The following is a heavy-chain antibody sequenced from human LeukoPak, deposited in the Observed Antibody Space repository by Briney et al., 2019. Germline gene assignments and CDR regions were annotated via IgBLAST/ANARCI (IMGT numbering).Heavy chain of an antibody. CDR3: ARHEVVTEYYYYYMDV. J-gene: IGHJ6*03. CDR1: GYSFTSYW. Sequence: GESLKISCKGSGYSFTSYWIGWVRQIPGKGLELMGIIYPGDSDTRYSPSFQGQVTISADKSISTAYLQWSSLKASDTAMYYCARHEVVTEYYYYYMDVWGKGTTVTVSS. D-gene: IGHD2-21*02. CDR2: IYPGDSDT. V-gene: IGHV5-51*01.